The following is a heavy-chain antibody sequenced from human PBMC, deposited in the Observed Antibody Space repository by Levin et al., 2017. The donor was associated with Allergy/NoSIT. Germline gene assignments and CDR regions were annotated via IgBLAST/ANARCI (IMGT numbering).Heavy chain of an antibody. Sequence: SQTLSLTCAVSGGSISSGGYSWSWIRQPPGKGLEWIGNIYLSGSTNDNPSLKSRVTMPVDRSKNQFSLKLSYVTAADTALYYCARVAGYGYGYYFDYWGPGTLVTVSS. V-gene: IGHV4-30-2*01. CDR3: ARVAGYGYGYYFDY. CDR2: IYLSGST. J-gene: IGHJ4*02. CDR1: GGSISSGGYS. D-gene: IGHD5-18*01.